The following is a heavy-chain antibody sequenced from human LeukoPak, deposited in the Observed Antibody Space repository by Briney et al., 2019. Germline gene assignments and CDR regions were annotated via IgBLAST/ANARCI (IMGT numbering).Heavy chain of an antibody. V-gene: IGHV4-4*07. J-gene: IGHJ3*02. CDR2: IYTSGST. CDR3: ARDSAARAYDI. CDR1: GGSMTSYY. D-gene: IGHD1-26*01. Sequence: SETLSLTCNVSGGSMTSYYWSWIRKPAGKGLEWIGRIYTSGSTNYNPSLRSRVAMSVDTSNNHFSLNLSSVTAADTAVYYCARDSAARAYDIWGQGTMVTVSS.